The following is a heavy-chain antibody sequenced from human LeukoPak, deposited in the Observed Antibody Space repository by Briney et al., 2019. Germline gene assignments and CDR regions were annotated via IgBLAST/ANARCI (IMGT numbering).Heavy chain of an antibody. CDR1: GFTFSDYW. CDR3: ARDGSSFDY. J-gene: IGHJ4*02. D-gene: IGHD2-15*01. CDR2: IKQDESKK. Sequence: GGSLRLSCAASGFTFSDYWMSWVRQAPGKGLEWVANIKQDESKKYYVDSVKGRFTISRDNAKKSLYLQMNNLRAEDTAVYYCARDGSSFDYWGQGTPATVSP. V-gene: IGHV3-7*01.